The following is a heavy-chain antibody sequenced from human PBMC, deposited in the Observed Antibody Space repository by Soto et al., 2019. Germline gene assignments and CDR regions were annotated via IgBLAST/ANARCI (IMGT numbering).Heavy chain of an antibody. CDR3: ASERLSPPSFLLDP. Sequence: SETLSLTCTVSGGSSSSYYWSWIRQPPGKGLEWIGYIYYSGSTNYNPSLKSRVTISVDTSKNQFSLKLSSVTAADTAVYYCASERLSPPSFLLDPWGQGTLVTVSS. CDR1: GGSSSSYY. V-gene: IGHV4-59*01. J-gene: IGHJ5*02. CDR2: IYYSGST. D-gene: IGHD3-3*02.